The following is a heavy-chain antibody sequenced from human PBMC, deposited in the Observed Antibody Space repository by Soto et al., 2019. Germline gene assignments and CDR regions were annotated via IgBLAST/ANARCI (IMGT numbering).Heavy chain of an antibody. V-gene: IGHV3-53*04. J-gene: IGHJ6*04. CDR3: ARKTDSIPSGGDV. CDR1: GFAVRHHY. Sequence: EVQLVESGGGLVQPGGSLRLSCTASGFAVRHHYMTWVRQAPGKGLEWVSLIYSGGDTAYADSVKGRFTISRHTSQNTLYLQMNSLRAEDPAVYYCARKTDSIPSGGDVWGKGTAVTVSS. CDR2: IYSGGDT. D-gene: IGHD3-10*01.